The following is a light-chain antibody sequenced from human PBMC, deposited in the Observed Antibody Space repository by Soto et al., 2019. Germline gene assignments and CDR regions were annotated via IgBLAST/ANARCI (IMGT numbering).Light chain of an antibody. Sequence: QSVLTQPASVSGSPGQSITISCSGTSSDIGAYNYVSWYQQHPGKAPKVLIYEVNNRPSGVSDRFSGSKSDNTASLTISGLQAEDEADYYCSSFKITYNRVFGTGTKVTVL. CDR2: EVN. V-gene: IGLV2-14*01. CDR3: SSFKITYNRV. CDR1: SSDIGAYNY. J-gene: IGLJ1*01.